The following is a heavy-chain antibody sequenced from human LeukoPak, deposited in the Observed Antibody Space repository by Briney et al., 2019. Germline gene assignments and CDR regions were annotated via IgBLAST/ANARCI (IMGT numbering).Heavy chain of an antibody. CDR1: GFTFSGFW. Sequence: GGSLRLSCEASGFTFSGFWMSWVRQAPGKGLEWVANIKPDGGEKYYVDSVKGRFTISRDNAKNSVYLQVNSLRAEDTAVYYCARDRDGYFDYWGQGSLVTVSS. CDR3: ARDRDGYFDY. D-gene: IGHD3-22*01. CDR2: IKPDGGEK. J-gene: IGHJ4*02. V-gene: IGHV3-7*01.